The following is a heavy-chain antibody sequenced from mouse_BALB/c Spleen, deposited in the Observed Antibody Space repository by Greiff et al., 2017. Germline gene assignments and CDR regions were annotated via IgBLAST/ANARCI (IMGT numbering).Heavy chain of an antibody. Sequence: EVQLVESGPSLVKPSQTLSLTCSVTGDSITSGYWNWIRKFPGNKLEYMGYISYSGSTYYNPSLKSRISITRDTSKNQYYLQLNSVTTEDTATYYCARGGNYPYYAMDYWGQGTSVTVSS. D-gene: IGHD2-1*01. V-gene: IGHV3-8*02. CDR2: ISYSGST. J-gene: IGHJ4*01. CDR3: ARGGNYPYYAMDY. CDR1: GDSITSGY.